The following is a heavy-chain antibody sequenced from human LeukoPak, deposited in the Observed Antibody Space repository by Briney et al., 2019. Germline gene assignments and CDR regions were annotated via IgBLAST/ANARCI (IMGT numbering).Heavy chain of an antibody. J-gene: IGHJ5*02. D-gene: IGHD2-21*02. CDR3: ARTLTLPNWFDP. CDR2: INPSGGST. CDR1: GYTFTSYY. V-gene: IGHV1-46*01. Sequence: ASVKVSCKASGYTFTSYYLHWVRQAPGQGLEWMGIINPSGGSTSYAQKFQGRVTMTRDTSTSTVYMELSSLRPEDTAVYYCARTLTLPNWFDPWGQGTLVTVSS.